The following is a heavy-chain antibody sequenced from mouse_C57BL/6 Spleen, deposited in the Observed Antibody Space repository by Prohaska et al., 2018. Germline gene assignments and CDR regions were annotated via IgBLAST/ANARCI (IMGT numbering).Heavy chain of an antibody. Sequence: HGKSLEWIGYINPNNGGTSYNQKFKGKATLTVNKSSSTAYMELRSLTSEDSAVYYCAGVTTVVERYFDVWGTGTTVTVSS. CDR2: INPNNGGT. J-gene: IGHJ1*03. D-gene: IGHD1-1*01. CDR3: AGVTTVVERYFDV. V-gene: IGHV1-22*01.